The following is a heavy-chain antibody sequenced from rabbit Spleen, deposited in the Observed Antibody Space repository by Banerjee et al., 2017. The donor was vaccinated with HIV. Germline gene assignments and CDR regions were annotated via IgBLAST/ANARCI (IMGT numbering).Heavy chain of an antibody. Sequence: QQQLVESGGGLVKPEGSLKLSCTASGFSFSNKAVMCWVRQAPGKGLEWIACINAVTGKAVYATWAKGRFTFSKTSSTTVTLQMTSLTVADTATYFCARDTGSSFSSYGMDLWGPGTLVTVS. J-gene: IGHJ6*01. CDR1: GFSFSNKAV. D-gene: IGHD8-1*01. CDR3: ARDTGSSFSSYGMDL. CDR2: INAVTGKA. V-gene: IGHV1S45*01.